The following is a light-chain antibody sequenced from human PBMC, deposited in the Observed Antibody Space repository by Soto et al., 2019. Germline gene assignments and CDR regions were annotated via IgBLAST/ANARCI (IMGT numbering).Light chain of an antibody. J-gene: IGKJ3*01. Sequence: EIVLTQSPGTLCLSPGERATLSCRASQSINNRYLAWYQQKPGQAPRLLIYAASSRATGIPDRFSGSGSGTDFTLTISRLEPEDFAVYYCQQFGSSPGFTFGPGTKVDIK. CDR3: QQFGSSPGFT. V-gene: IGKV3-20*01. CDR1: QSINNRY. CDR2: AAS.